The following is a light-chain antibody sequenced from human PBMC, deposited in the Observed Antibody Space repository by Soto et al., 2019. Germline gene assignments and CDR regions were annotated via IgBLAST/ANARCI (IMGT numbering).Light chain of an antibody. J-gene: IGKJ4*01. CDR2: GAS. CDR3: LQYDSSPLT. CDR1: QSVSSSY. Sequence: EIVLTQSPGTLSLSPGERATLSCRASQSVSSSYLARYQQKPGQAPRLLIYGASSRATGIPDRFSGSGSGTDFTLTISRLEPEDFAVYYCLQYDSSPLTFGGGTKVEIK. V-gene: IGKV3-20*01.